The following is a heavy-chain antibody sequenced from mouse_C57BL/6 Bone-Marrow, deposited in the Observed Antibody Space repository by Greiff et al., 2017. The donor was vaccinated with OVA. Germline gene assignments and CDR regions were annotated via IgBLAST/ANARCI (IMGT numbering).Heavy chain of an antibody. CDR3: ARGAQLRAY. Sequence: QLQQPGAELVRPGTSVKLSCKASGYTFTSYWMHWVKQRPGQGLEWIGVIDPSDSYTNYNQKFKGKATLTVDTSSSTAYMQLSSLTSEDSAVYYCARGAQLRAYWGQGTLVTVSA. D-gene: IGHD2-4*01. CDR2: IDPSDSYT. V-gene: IGHV1-59*01. CDR1: GYTFTSYW. J-gene: IGHJ3*01.